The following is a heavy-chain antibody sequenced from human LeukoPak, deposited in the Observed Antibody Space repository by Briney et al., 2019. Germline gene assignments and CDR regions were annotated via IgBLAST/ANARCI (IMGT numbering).Heavy chain of an antibody. V-gene: IGHV3-7*01. CDR2: IKQDGSET. CDR1: GFILSRYW. CDR3: ARNLYIVEVPAAGVFDS. J-gene: IGHJ4*02. D-gene: IGHD2-2*01. Sequence: PGGSLRLSCEASGFILSRYWMTWVRQAPGKGLEWVANIKQDGSETFYVDSVKGRFTISGDNAKNSLYLQMSSLRAEDTAVYYCARNLYIVEVPAAGVFDSWGQGVLVTVSS.